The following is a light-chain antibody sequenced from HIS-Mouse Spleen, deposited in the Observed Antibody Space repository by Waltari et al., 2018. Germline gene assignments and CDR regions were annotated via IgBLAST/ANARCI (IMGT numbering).Light chain of an antibody. CDR3: SSYAGSNNYVV. CDR1: SSDVGGYNY. V-gene: IGLV2-8*01. J-gene: IGLJ2*01. CDR2: EVS. Sequence: QSALTQPPSASGSPGQSVTISCTGTSSDVGGYNYVSWYLQHPGKAPKLMIYEVSKRPSGVPDRFSGSKSGNTASLTVSGLQAEDEADYYCSSYAGSNNYVVFGGGTKLTVL.